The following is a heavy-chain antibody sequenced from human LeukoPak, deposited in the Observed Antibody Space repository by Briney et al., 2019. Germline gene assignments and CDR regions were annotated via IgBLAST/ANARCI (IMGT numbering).Heavy chain of an antibody. V-gene: IGHV4-38-2*02. D-gene: IGHD6-19*01. CDR2: IYHSGST. CDR3: ARESYPGGSGWSSGTYYFDN. Sequence: SETLSLTCAVSGYSISSGYYWGWIRQPPGKGLEWIGSIYHSGSTYYNPSLKSRVTISVDTSKNQFSLKLSSMTAADTALYYCARESYPGGSGWSSGTYYFDNWGQGTLVTVSS. CDR1: GYSISSGYY. J-gene: IGHJ4*02.